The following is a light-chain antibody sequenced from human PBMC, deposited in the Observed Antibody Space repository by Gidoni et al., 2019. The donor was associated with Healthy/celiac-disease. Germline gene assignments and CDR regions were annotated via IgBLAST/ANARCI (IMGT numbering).Light chain of an antibody. CDR1: QSISSY. CDR2: AAS. Sequence: ILMTHHPSSLSASVGDRVTITCRASQSISSYLNWYQQKPGKAPKLLIYAASSLQSGVPSMYSCSGSGTDFPLDIRGLQLRDFSTYYCHGGHSTFRTFGQGTKVEIK. J-gene: IGKJ1*01. CDR3: HGGHSTFRT. V-gene: IGKV1-39*01.